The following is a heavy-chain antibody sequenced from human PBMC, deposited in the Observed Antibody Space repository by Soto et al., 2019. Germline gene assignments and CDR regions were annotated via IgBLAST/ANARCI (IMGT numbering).Heavy chain of an antibody. Sequence: EVQLVESGGGLVQPGGSLRLSCTASGFAVRHHYMTWVRQAPGKGLEWVALIYSGGDTAYADSVKGRFTISRHTSQNTLYIQMNSLRAEDTAVYYCARKTDSIPSGGDVWGKGTAVTVSS. CDR3: ARKTDSIPSGGDV. J-gene: IGHJ6*04. D-gene: IGHD3-10*01. CDR1: GFAVRHHY. V-gene: IGHV3-53*04. CDR2: IYSGGDT.